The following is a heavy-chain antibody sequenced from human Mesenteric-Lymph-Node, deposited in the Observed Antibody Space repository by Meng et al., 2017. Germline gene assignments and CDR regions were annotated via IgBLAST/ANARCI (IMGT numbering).Heavy chain of an antibody. CDR2: ISSSGSTI. CDR1: GFPFSNYE. D-gene: IGHD6-13*01. Sequence: GGSLRLSCAASGFPFSNYEMNWVRQAPGKGLEWVSYISSSGSTIYYADSVKGRFTISRDNAKNSLYLQMNSLRAEDTAVYYCARAHSSSWYAWKVFDYWGQGTLVTVSS. V-gene: IGHV3-48*03. CDR3: ARAHSSSWYAWKVFDY. J-gene: IGHJ4*02.